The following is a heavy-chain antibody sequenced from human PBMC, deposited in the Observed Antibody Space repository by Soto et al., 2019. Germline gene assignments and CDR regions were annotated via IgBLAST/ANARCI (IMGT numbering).Heavy chain of an antibody. D-gene: IGHD1-26*01. J-gene: IGHJ4*02. CDR3: ARDLPIVGTTTWAY. CDR2: INPNNGGT. V-gene: IGHV1-2*02. CDR1: EYTFTGYY. Sequence: QVQLVQSGAEVKKSGASVMVSCKASEYTFTGYYIHWVRHTPGQGLEWMGWINPNNGGTNYVQKFQGRVTMTRDTSISTAYMELRRLTSDDTAVYYCARDLPIVGTTTWAYWGQVTLVTVSS.